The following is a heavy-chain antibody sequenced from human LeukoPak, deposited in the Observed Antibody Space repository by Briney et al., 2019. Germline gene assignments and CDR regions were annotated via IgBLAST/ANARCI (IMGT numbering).Heavy chain of an antibody. V-gene: IGHV1-69*13. Sequence: ASVKVSCTASGGTFSSYAISWVRQAPGQGLEWMGGIIPIFGTANYAQKFQGRVTITADESTSTAYMELSSLRSEDTAVYYCASRHGSGSSLPPRCYGMDVWGKGTTVTVSS. CDR1: GGTFSSYA. CDR2: IIPIFGTA. J-gene: IGHJ6*04. CDR3: ASRHGSGSSLPPRCYGMDV. D-gene: IGHD3-10*01.